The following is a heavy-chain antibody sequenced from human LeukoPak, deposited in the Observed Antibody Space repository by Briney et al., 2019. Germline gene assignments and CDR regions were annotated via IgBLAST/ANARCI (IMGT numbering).Heavy chain of an antibody. V-gene: IGHV3-21*01. Sequence: GGSLRLSCAASGFTFSSYSMNWVRQAPGKGLEWVSSISSSSSYIYYADSVKGRFTISRDNAKNSLYLQMNSLRAEDTAAYYCARDLGTMVRGVMIYYYYGMDVWGQGTTVTVSS. CDR3: ARDLGTMVRGVMIYYYYGMDV. CDR1: GFTFSSYS. D-gene: IGHD3-10*01. J-gene: IGHJ6*02. CDR2: ISSSSSYI.